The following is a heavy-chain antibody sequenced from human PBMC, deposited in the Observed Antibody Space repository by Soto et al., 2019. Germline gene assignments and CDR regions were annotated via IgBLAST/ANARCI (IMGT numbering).Heavy chain of an antibody. CDR2: IKQDGSEK. V-gene: IGHV3-7*05. Sequence: EVQLVESGGGLVQPGGSLRLSCAASGFTFSSYWMSWVRQAPGKGLEWVANIKQDGSEKYYVDSVKGRFTISRDNAKNSLYLQMNSLRAGDTAVYYCASRDITMVRGVYYYYDMDVWGQGTTVTVSS. CDR3: ASRDITMVRGVYYYYDMDV. CDR1: GFTFSSYW. D-gene: IGHD3-10*01. J-gene: IGHJ6*02.